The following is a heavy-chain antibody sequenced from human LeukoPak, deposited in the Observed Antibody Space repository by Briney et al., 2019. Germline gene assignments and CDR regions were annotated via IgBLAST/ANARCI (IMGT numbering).Heavy chain of an antibody. CDR2: IDWDDDK. D-gene: IGHD3-22*01. V-gene: IGHV2-70*11. J-gene: IGHJ4*02. Sequence: SGPALVKPTQTLTLTCTFSGFSLSTSGMCVSWIRQPPGKALEWLARIDWDDDKYYSTSLKTRLTISKDTSINQVVLRMTNMDPVDTATYYCARISSSGYFDYGRQGTVVTVSS. CDR3: ARISSSGYFDY. CDR1: GFSLSTSGMC.